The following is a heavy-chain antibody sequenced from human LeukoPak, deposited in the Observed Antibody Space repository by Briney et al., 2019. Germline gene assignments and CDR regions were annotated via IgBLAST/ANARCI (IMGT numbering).Heavy chain of an antibody. V-gene: IGHV1-2*06. CDR2: INPNSGGT. CDR1: GYTFTGYY. Sequence: ASVKVSCKASGYTFTGYYMHRVRQAPGQGLEWMGRINPNSGGTNYAQKFQGRVTMTRDTSISTAYMELSRLRSDDTAVYYCATPYDYVWGSPMDVWGKGTTVTVSS. D-gene: IGHD3-16*01. CDR3: ATPYDYVWGSPMDV. J-gene: IGHJ6*03.